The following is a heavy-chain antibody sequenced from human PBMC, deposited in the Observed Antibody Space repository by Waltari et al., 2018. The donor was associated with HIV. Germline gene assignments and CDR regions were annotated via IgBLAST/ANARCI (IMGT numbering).Heavy chain of an antibody. J-gene: IGHJ4*02. Sequence: VQLQESGPGLVQPSETLSPPCTVPGGSVRRGSYSWTWIRQPPGTGLEWVGYISDSGSTNYNPSLKRRVTISVDTSKNQFSLKLSSVTAADTAVYYCARDGGSYGLDFDYWGQGTLVTVSS. V-gene: IGHV4-61*01. CDR3: ARDGGSYGLDFDY. CDR2: ISDSGST. D-gene: IGHD1-26*01. CDR1: GGSVRRGSYS.